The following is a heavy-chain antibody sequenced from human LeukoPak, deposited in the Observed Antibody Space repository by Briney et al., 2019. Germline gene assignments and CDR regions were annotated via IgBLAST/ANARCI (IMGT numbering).Heavy chain of an antibody. CDR1: GFTFSSNY. V-gene: IGHV3-66*01. Sequence: GGSLRLSCAASGFTFSSNYMSWVRQAPGKGLEWVSVIYSGGSTYYADSVKGRFTISRDNSKNTLYLQMNSLRAEDTAVYYCARVGFDGGSSGYYYGGFDYWGQGTLVTVSS. J-gene: IGHJ4*02. D-gene: IGHD3-22*01. CDR3: ARVGFDGGSSGYYYGGFDY. CDR2: IYSGGST.